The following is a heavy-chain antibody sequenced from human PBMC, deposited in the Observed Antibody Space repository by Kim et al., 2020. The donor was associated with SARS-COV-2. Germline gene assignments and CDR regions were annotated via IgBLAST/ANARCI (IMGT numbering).Heavy chain of an antibody. V-gene: IGHV4-34*01. D-gene: IGHD2-2*01. CDR2: INHSGST. Sequence: SETLSLTCAVYGGSFSGYYWSWIRQPPGKGLEWIGEINHSGSTNYNPSLKSRVTISVDTSKNQFSLKLSSVTAADTAVYYCAREDWRGGDCSSTRCPYM. J-gene: IGHJ6*03. CDR3: AREDWRGGDCSSTRCPYM. CDR1: GGSFSGYY.